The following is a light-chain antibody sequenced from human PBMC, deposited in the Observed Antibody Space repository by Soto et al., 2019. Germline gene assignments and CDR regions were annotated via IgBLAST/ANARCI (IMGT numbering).Light chain of an antibody. CDR2: GAS. CDR3: QQYGSSPRT. V-gene: IGKV3-20*01. Sequence: EIVLTQSPGTLSLSPGESATLSCRASQTVTNNYLAWYQQKPGQAPRLLIYGASSRAIDIPPRFTGSGPGADFTRTLSRLEPEEFAGYYCQQYGSSPRTFGQGTKVQIK. CDR1: QTVTNNY. J-gene: IGKJ1*01.